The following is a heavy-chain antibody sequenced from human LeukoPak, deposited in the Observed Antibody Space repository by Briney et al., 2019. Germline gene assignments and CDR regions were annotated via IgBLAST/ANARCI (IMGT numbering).Heavy chain of an antibody. J-gene: IGHJ4*02. CDR1: GFTFSSYS. V-gene: IGHV3-48*02. CDR2: ISSGSSTI. Sequence: GGSLRLSCAASGFTFSSYSMNWVRQAPGKGPEWVSFISSGSSTIYYADSVKGRFTISRDNAKNSLYLQMKSLRDDDTAVYYCARVAEIQLWLRSAFDFWGQGTLVTVSS. D-gene: IGHD5-18*01. CDR3: ARVAEIQLWLRSAFDF.